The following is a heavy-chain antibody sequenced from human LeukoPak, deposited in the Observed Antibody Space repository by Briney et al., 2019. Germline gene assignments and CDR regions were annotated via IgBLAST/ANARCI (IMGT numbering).Heavy chain of an antibody. CDR2: INPNSGGT. CDR1: GYTFTGYY. D-gene: IGHD1-26*01. Sequence: VASVKVSCKASGYTFTGYYVHWVRQAPGQGLEWMGWINPNSGGTNYAQKFQGRVTMTRDTSISTAYMELSRLRSDDTAVYYCARAITSIVGATTLTYYFDYWGQGTLVTVSS. V-gene: IGHV1-2*02. CDR3: ARAITSIVGATTLTYYFDY. J-gene: IGHJ4*02.